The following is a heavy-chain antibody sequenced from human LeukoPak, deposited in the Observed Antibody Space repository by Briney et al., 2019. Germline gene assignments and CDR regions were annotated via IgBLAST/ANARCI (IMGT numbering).Heavy chain of an antibody. CDR2: IIPIFGTA. Sequence: ASVKVSCKASGGTFSSYAISWVRQAPGQGLEWMGGIIPIFGTANYAQKFQGRVTITADKSTSTAYMELSSLRSEDTAVYYCATQYGSGSYPFDYWGQGTLVTVSS. CDR3: ATQYGSGSYPFDY. CDR1: GGTFSSYA. J-gene: IGHJ4*02. D-gene: IGHD3-10*01. V-gene: IGHV1-69*06.